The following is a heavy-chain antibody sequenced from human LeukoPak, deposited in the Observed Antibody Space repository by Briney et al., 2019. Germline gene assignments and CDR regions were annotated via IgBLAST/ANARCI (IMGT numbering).Heavy chain of an antibody. CDR1: GFSLSRSA. Sequence: PGGSLRLSCAVSGFSLSRSAMTWVRQAPGKGLQWISSISISGDATDYEDSVKGRFTIYRDISKNTLYLQMNSLRVDDTAAYYCAKEIRPNDYWGQGTLVTVSS. CDR3: AKEIRPNDY. CDR2: ISISGDAT. V-gene: IGHV3-23*01. J-gene: IGHJ4*02.